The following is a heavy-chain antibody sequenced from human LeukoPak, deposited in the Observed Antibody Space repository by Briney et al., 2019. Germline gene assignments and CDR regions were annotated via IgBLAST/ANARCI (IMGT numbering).Heavy chain of an antibody. J-gene: IGHJ4*02. CDR3: ARESGSSGYAGYFDF. D-gene: IGHD3-22*01. Sequence: GGSLRLSCAASGITFSRYAMSWVRQAPGKGLEWVSAISDSGDITLYTDSVKGRFTISRDNSKNTLYLQMNSLRAEDTAVYYCARESGSSGYAGYFDFRGQGTLVTVSS. V-gene: IGHV3-23*01. CDR1: GITFSRYA. CDR2: ISDSGDIT.